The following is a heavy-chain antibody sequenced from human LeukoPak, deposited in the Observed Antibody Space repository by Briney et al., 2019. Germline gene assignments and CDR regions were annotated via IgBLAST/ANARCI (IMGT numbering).Heavy chain of an antibody. CDR1: GFTFINYG. CDR3: AKVVQYTASTGTGLDY. D-gene: IGHD6-13*01. Sequence: GGSLRLSCAASGFTFINYGMHWVRQAPGKGLDWVAVIWYDGSYKYYADSVKGRFTISRDNSKNTLYLQMNSPRAEDTAIYYCAKVVQYTASTGTGLDYWGQGTLVTVSS. CDR2: IWYDGSYK. V-gene: IGHV3-33*06. J-gene: IGHJ4*02.